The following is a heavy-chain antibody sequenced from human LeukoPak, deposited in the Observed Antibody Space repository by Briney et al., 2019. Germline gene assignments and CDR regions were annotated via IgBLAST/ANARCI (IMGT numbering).Heavy chain of an antibody. CDR2: IYYSGST. CDR3: ARGRPYSGGYHLDY. CDR1: GDSTSSDRYY. V-gene: IGHV4-39*01. Sequence: SETLSLTCTVSGDSTSSDRYYGGWVRQPPGKGLEWIGNIYYSGSTYYNPSLKSRVTMSVDTSKNQFFLKLNPVTAADTAVYYCARGRPYSGGYHLDYWGQGTLVTVSS. D-gene: IGHD1-26*01. J-gene: IGHJ4*02.